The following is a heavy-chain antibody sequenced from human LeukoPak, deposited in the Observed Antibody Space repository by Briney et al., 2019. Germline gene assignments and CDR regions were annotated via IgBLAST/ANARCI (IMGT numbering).Heavy chain of an antibody. D-gene: IGHD2-2*01. Sequence: GGSLRLSCAASGFTFSIYWMSWVRQAPGKGLEWVANIKQDGSEKYYVDSVKGRFTISRDNAKNSLYLQMNSLRAEDTAVYYCARDAGYQLLPGYYYYMDVWGKGTTVTVSS. V-gene: IGHV3-7*01. CDR2: IKQDGSEK. CDR1: GFTFSIYW. CDR3: ARDAGYQLLPGYYYYMDV. J-gene: IGHJ6*03.